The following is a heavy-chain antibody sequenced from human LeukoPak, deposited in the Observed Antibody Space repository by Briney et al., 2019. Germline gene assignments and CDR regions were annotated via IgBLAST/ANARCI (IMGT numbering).Heavy chain of an antibody. CDR2: IYYSGST. Sequence: SETLSLTCTDSGGSISIYYWSWIRQPPGKGLEWIGYIYYSGSTNYNPSLKSRVTISVDTSKNQFSLKLSSVTAADTAVYYCARTIFGVVISPLYYFDYWGQGTLVTVSS. V-gene: IGHV4-59*01. J-gene: IGHJ4*02. CDR3: ARTIFGVVISPLYYFDY. CDR1: GGSISIYY. D-gene: IGHD3-3*01.